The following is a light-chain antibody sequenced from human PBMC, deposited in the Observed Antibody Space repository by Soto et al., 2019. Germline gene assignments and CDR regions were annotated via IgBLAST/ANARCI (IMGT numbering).Light chain of an antibody. CDR1: KLGDKY. V-gene: IGLV3-1*01. CDR2: RDS. CDR3: QAWDSSTACVV. Sequence: SYELTQPPSVSVSPGQTASITCSGDKLGDKYACWYQQKPGQSPVLVIYRDSKRPSGIPERFSGSNSGNTATLTISGTQAMDEADYYCQAWDSSTACVVFGGGTKLTVL. J-gene: IGLJ2*01.